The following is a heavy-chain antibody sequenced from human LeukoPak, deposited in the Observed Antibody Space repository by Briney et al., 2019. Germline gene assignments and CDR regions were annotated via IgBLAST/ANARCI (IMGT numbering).Heavy chain of an antibody. Sequence: SETLSLTCTVSGGSISSYYWSWIRQPAGKGLEWIGRIYTSGSTNYNPSLKSRVTMSVDTSKNQFSLKLSSVTAADTAVYYCARVAGTSTDYYFDYWGQGTLVTVSS. CDR2: IYTSGST. CDR1: GGSISSYY. D-gene: IGHD2-2*01. V-gene: IGHV4-4*07. J-gene: IGHJ4*02. CDR3: ARVAGTSTDYYFDY.